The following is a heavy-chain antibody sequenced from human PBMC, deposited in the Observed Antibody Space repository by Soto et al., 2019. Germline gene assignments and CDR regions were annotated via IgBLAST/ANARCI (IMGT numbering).Heavy chain of an antibody. J-gene: IGHJ4*02. Sequence: ASVKVSCKASGYIFTDYYMHWVRQAPGQELEWMGRINPSSGSTTYAQKFQGRVTMTSDTSTSTVYLQWSSLKASDTAMYYCAIASTNGPFDYWGQGTLVTVSS. CDR3: AIASTNGPFDY. CDR2: INPSSGST. V-gene: IGHV1-46*01. CDR1: GYIFTDYY. D-gene: IGHD2-8*01.